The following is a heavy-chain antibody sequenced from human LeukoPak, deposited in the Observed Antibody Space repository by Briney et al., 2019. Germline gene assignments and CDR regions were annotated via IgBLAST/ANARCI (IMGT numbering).Heavy chain of an antibody. Sequence: GGSLRLSCAASGFTFSSYEMNWVRQAPGKGLEWVSYISSSGSTIYYADSVKGRFTISRDNAKNSLYLRMNSLRAEDTAVYYCARDTGYGDYGDRYYGMDVWGQGTTVTVSS. CDR2: ISSSGSTI. CDR1: GFTFSSYE. D-gene: IGHD4-17*01. V-gene: IGHV3-48*03. CDR3: ARDTGYGDYGDRYYGMDV. J-gene: IGHJ6*02.